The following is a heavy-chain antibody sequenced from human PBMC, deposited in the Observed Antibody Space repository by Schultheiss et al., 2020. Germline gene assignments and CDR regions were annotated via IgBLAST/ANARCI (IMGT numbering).Heavy chain of an antibody. J-gene: IGHJ4*02. CDR2: IRSKAYGGTT. CDR1: GFTFGDYA. D-gene: IGHD3-22*01. V-gene: IGHV3-49*04. Sequence: GESLRLSCTASGFTFGDYAMSWVRQAPGKGLEWVGFIRSKAYGGTTEYAASVKGRFTISRDDSKSIAYLQMNSLKTEDTAVYYCTRERDYYDSSGYWAYFDYWGQGTLVTVSS. CDR3: TRERDYYDSSGYWAYFDY.